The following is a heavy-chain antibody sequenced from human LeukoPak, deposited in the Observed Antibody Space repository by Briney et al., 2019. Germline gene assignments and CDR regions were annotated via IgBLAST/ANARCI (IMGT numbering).Heavy chain of an antibody. CDR2: INHSGST. Sequence: KPSETLSLTCAVYGGSFSGYYRSWIRQPPGRGLEWIGEINHSGSTNYNPSLKSRVTISVDTSKNQFSLKLSSVTAAGTAVYYCARGKHLYYFDYWGQGTLVTVSS. CDR3: ARGKHLYYFDY. J-gene: IGHJ4*02. D-gene: IGHD3-16*01. V-gene: IGHV4-34*01. CDR1: GGSFSGYY.